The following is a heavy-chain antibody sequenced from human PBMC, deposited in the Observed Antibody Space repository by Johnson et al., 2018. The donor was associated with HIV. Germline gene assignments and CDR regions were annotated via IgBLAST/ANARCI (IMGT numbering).Heavy chain of an antibody. CDR1: GFTFSSYG. J-gene: IGHJ3*02. CDR2: ISYDGSNK. Sequence: QVQLVESGGGVVQPGRSLRLSCAASGFTFSSYGMHWVRQAPGKGLEWVAVISYDGSNKYYADSVKGRFTISRDNSKNTRYLQMKSLRAEDTAVYYCARVQLNLGNLLWFGELNTPRAFDIWGQGTMVTVSS. V-gene: IGHV3-30*03. D-gene: IGHD3-10*01. CDR3: ARVQLNLGNLLWFGELNTPRAFDI.